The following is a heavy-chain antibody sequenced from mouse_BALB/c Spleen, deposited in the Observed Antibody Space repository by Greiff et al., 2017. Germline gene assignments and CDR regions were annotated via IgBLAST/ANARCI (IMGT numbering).Heavy chain of an antibody. CDR3: ARSRGGQIDY. V-gene: IGHV1-7*01. J-gene: IGHJ2*01. Sequence: QVQLKQSGAELAKPGASVKMSCKASGYTFTSYWMHWVKQRPGQGLEWIGYINPSTGYTEYNQKFKDKATLTADKSSSTAYMQLSSLTSEDSAVYYCARSRGGQIDYWGQGTTLTVSS. CDR1: GYTFTSYW. D-gene: IGHD3-3*01. CDR2: INPSTGYT.